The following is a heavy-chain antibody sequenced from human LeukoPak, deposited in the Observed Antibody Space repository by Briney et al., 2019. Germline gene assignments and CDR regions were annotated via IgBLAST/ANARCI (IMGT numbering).Heavy chain of an antibody. Sequence: GEPLRLSCAASGFTFSSYSMNWVRQAPGKGLEWVSYISSSGSTIYYADSVKGRFTISRDNAKNSLYLQMNSLRAEDTALYYCAKDIGIAVAGPGDYWGQGTLVTVSS. V-gene: IGHV3-48*04. CDR3: AKDIGIAVAGPGDY. D-gene: IGHD6-19*01. J-gene: IGHJ4*02. CDR1: GFTFSSYS. CDR2: ISSSGSTI.